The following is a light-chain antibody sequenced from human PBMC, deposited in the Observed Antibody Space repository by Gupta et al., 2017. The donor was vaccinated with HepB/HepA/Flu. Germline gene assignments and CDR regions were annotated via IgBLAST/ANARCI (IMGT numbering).Light chain of an antibody. Sequence: DIQMPQSPSTRSASVGDRVTITCRASQNINTWLAWYQQKPGKAPKLLIYKASSLESGVPSRFSGSVSGTEFTLTISSLQPDDFATYYCQQYNNYWTFGQGTKVEIK. J-gene: IGKJ1*01. CDR2: KAS. CDR3: QQYNNYWT. CDR1: QNINTW. V-gene: IGKV1-5*03.